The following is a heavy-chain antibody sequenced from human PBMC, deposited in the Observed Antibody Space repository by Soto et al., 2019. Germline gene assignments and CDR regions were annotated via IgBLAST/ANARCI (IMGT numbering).Heavy chain of an antibody. CDR2: IYHGGST. V-gene: IGHV4-4*02. D-gene: IGHD3-22*01. CDR3: AGSYDTSDYYFDS. J-gene: IGHJ4*02. Sequence: PSETLSLTCAVSGDSMSSSNWWYWVRQPPGKGLEWIGEIYHGGSTNYNPSLESRVTISIDKSKNQFSLKLTSVTAADTAVYYCAGSYDTSDYYFDSWGRGTLVTVSS. CDR1: GDSMSSSNW.